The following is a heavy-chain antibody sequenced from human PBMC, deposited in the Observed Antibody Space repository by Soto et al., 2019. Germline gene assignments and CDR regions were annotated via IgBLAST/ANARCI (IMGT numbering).Heavy chain of an antibody. Sequence: ESGGGLVQPGGSLRLSCAASGFTFSSYAMSWVRQALGKGLEWVSAISGGTSSTYYADSVKGRFTISRNNSKNTLYLQMNSLRAEDTAVYYCAKERRAAAGTPTLDYWGQGTLVTVSS. D-gene: IGHD6-13*01. J-gene: IGHJ4*02. CDR3: AKERRAAAGTPTLDY. CDR1: GFTFSSYA. CDR2: ISGGTSST. V-gene: IGHV3-23*01.